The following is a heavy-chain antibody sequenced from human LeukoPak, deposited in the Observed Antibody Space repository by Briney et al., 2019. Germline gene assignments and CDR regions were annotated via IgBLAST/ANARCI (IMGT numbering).Heavy chain of an antibody. CDR2: ISSSSSYI. CDR1: GFTFSSYA. CDR3: ARDYGGNPGGY. J-gene: IGHJ4*02. D-gene: IGHD4-23*01. Sequence: GGSLRLSCAASGFTFSSYAMNWVRQAPGKGLEWVSSISSSSSYIYYADSVKGRFTISRDNAKNSLYLQMNSLRAEDTAVYYCARDYGGNPGGYWGRGTLVTVSS. V-gene: IGHV3-21*01.